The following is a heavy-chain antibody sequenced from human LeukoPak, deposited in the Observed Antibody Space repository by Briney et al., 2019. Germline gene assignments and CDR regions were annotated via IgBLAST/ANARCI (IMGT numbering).Heavy chain of an antibody. V-gene: IGHV3-23*01. D-gene: IGHD6-19*01. CDR1: GFTFNIYA. J-gene: IGHJ4*02. CDR2: ISVSGAST. CDR3: AKGSSSGWPSRDYFNY. Sequence: GGSLRLSCAASGFTFNIYAMSWVRQAPGKGLEWVSAISVSGASTYCADSVKGRFTISRDNSENTLYLQMNSLRAEDTAVYYCAKGSSSGWPSRDYFNYWGQGTLVTVSS.